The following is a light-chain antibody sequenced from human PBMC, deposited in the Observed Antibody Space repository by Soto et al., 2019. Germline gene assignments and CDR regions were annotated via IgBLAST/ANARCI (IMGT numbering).Light chain of an antibody. Sequence: QSALTQPASVSGSPGQSIAISCTGTSSDVGAYNYVSWYQQHPGKAPKLIIFDVNNRPSGISDRFSGSKSGNTASLTISGLQAEDEADYYCSSYTTANTDVFGSGTKLTVL. CDR1: SSDVGAYNY. CDR2: DVN. J-gene: IGLJ1*01. CDR3: SSYTTANTDV. V-gene: IGLV2-14*03.